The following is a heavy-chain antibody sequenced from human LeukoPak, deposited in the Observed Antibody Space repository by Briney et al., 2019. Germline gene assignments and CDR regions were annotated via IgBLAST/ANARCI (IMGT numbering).Heavy chain of an antibody. V-gene: IGHV3-21*01. J-gene: IGHJ4*02. CDR3: ARDVPITMIVVVAPTFDY. Sequence: PGGSLRLSCAASGFTFSSYSMNWVRQAPGKGLEWDSSISSSSSYIYYADSVKGRFTISRDNAKNSLYLQMNSLRAKDTAVYYCARDVPITMIVVVAPTFDYWGQGTLVTVSS. CDR1: GFTFSSYS. CDR2: ISSSSSYI. D-gene: IGHD3-22*01.